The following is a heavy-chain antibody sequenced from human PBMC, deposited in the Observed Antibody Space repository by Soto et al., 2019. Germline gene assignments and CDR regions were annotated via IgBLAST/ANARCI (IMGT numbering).Heavy chain of an antibody. J-gene: IGHJ5*02. Sequence: QVQLVQSGADVKKPGAPVNLSCRASGYTFTSYVILWVRQAPGQRPEWLGWINAGNGNTLYSQKFQGRLTITRVTPANTVFVQLSSLRSEDTALYYCARKGRGRNRFDLCGLGSLVTVSA. V-gene: IGHV1-3*01. D-gene: IGHD3-16*01. CDR2: INAGNGNT. CDR1: GYTFTSYV. CDR3: ARKGRGRNRFDL.